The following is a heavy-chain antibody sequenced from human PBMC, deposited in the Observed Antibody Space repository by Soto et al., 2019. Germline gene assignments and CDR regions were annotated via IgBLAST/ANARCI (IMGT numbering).Heavy chain of an antibody. CDR2: ISGGGGGT. Sequence: EVQLLESGGGLVQPGGSLRLSCVGSGFTLTRSGMRWFRQAPGKGLEWVSGISGGGGGTYYADSVRGRFTISRDISKNTVYLQMNGLRAEDTAVYYCAKDVGRWVETFDYWGQGTRVTVSS. J-gene: IGHJ4*02. V-gene: IGHV3-23*01. CDR3: AKDVGRWVETFDY. D-gene: IGHD2-21*02. CDR1: GFTLTRSG.